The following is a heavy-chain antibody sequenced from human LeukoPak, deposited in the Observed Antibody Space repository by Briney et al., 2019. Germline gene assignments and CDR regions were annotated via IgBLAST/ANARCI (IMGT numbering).Heavy chain of an antibody. D-gene: IGHD3-10*01. CDR1: GYTFTSYG. CDR3: ARAVGSGSFQTYYYYMDV. J-gene: IGHJ6*03. V-gene: IGHV1-18*01. Sequence: ASVKVSCKASGYTFTSYGISWVRQAPGQGLEWMGWISAYNGNTNYAQKLQGRVTMTTDTSTSTAYMELRSLRSDDTAVYYCARAVGSGSFQTYYYYMDVWGKGTTVTTSS. CDR2: ISAYNGNT.